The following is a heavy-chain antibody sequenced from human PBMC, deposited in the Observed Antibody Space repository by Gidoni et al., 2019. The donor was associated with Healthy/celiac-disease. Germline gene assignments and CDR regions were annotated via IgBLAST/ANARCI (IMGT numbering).Heavy chain of an antibody. CDR2: ISGSGGST. CDR3: AKVRGAAAGTPWFDP. Sequence: EVQLLESGGGLVQPGGSLRLSCAASGFTFRRYAMSWVRQAPRKGLEWVSAISGSGGSTYYADSVKGRFTISRDNSKNTLYLKMNSLRAEDTAVYYCAKVRGAAAGTPWFDPWGQGTLVTVSS. V-gene: IGHV3-23*01. D-gene: IGHD6-13*01. J-gene: IGHJ5*02. CDR1: GFTFRRYA.